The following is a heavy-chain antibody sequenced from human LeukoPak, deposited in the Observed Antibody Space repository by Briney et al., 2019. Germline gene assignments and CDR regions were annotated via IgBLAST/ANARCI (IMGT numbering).Heavy chain of an antibody. CDR2: IYYSGST. CDR1: GGSISSSSYY. Sequence: PSETLSLTCTVSGGSISSSSYYWGWIRQPPGKGLEWIGSIYYSGSTYYNPSLKSRVTISVDTSKNQFSLKLSSVTAADTAVYYCARAWRYCSGGSCYWFDPWGQGTLVTVSS. J-gene: IGHJ5*02. D-gene: IGHD2-15*01. V-gene: IGHV4-39*01. CDR3: ARAWRYCSGGSCYWFDP.